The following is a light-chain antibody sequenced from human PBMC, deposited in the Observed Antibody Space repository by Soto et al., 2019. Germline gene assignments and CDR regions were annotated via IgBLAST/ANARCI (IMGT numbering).Light chain of an antibody. CDR2: DAS. CDR1: RSLTTW. CDR3: LQHNTYPWT. V-gene: IGKV1-5*01. Sequence: DIQMSQSPATLSASVGDRVTITCRASRSLTTWLAWYQQKPGKAPKLLISDASNLEGGVPSRFSGSGSGTEFTLTISSLQPEDFATYYCLQHNTYPWTFAQGTKVDI. J-gene: IGKJ1*01.